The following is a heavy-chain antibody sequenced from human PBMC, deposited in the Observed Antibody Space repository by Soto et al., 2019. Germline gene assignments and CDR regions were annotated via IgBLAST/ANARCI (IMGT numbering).Heavy chain of an antibody. D-gene: IGHD3-3*01. CDR2: IYPSDSDT. V-gene: IGHV5-51*01. Sequence: VESLKISWKGAGYNFVGYWIAWVRQMPGKGLELMGIIYPSDSDTRYRPSFQGQVTISADKTISSAYLQWSSLRASDTAMYYCARGGVSTRTFDYWGQGIPVTVSS. CDR1: GYNFVGYW. J-gene: IGHJ4*02. CDR3: ARGGVSTRTFDY.